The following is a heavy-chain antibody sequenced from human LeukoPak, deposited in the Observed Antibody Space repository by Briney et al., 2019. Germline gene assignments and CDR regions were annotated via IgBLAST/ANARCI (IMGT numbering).Heavy chain of an antibody. Sequence: SETLSLTCTVSGGSISSYYWSWIRQPPGKGLEWIGYIYYSGSTNYNPSLKSRVTISVDTSKNQFSLKLSSVTAADTAVYYCAKDVDRGFSTFDYWGQGTLVTVSS. CDR2: IYYSGST. CDR1: GGSISSYY. CDR3: AKDVDRGFSTFDY. V-gene: IGHV4-59*01. D-gene: IGHD2-21*01. J-gene: IGHJ4*02.